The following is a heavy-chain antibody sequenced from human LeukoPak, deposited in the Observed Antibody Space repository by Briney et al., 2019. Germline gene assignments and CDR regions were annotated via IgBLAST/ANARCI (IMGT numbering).Heavy chain of an antibody. V-gene: IGHV3-49*04. J-gene: IGHJ4*02. CDR3: TRDRVGGYCSSTNCPDLP. Sequence: GGSLRLSCVASGFTFSGSWMSWVRQAPGKGLEWVGFIRSKAYGGTTEYAASVKGRFTISRDDSKSIAYLQMNSLKTEDTAVYYCTRDRVGGYCSSTNCPDLPWGQGTLVTVSS. CDR2: IRSKAYGGTT. D-gene: IGHD2-2*01. CDR1: GFTFSGSW.